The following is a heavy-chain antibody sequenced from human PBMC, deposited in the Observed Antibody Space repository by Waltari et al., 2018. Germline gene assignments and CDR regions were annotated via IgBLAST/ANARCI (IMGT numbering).Heavy chain of an antibody. CDR3: ARGPFVLRYLKRAFDI. D-gene: IGHD3-9*01. CDR1: GGSFSGYY. J-gene: IGHJ3*02. CDR2: INQSGST. Sequence: QVQLQQWGAGLLKPSETLSLTCAVYGGSFSGYYWSWIRQAPGKGLEWIGEINQSGSTNYNPSLKSRVTISVDTSKNQFSLKLSSVTAADTAVYYCARGPFVLRYLKRAFDIWGQGTMVTVSS. V-gene: IGHV4-34*01.